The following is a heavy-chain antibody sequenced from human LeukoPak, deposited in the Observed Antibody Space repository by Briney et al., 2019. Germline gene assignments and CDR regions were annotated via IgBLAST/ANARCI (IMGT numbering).Heavy chain of an antibody. CDR3: ARETLMDYGMDV. CDR1: RFTFSRYA. CDR2: ISSNGGST. Sequence: PGGSLRLSCAASRFTFSRYAMHWVRQAPGKGLEYVSGISSNGGSTYYANSVKGRFTISRDNSKNTLYLQMGSLRTGDMAVYYCARETLMDYGMDVWGQGTTVTVSS. J-gene: IGHJ6*02. V-gene: IGHV3-64*01. D-gene: IGHD2-8*01.